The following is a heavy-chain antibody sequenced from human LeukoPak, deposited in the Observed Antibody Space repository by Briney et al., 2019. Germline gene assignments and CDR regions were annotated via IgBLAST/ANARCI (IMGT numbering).Heavy chain of an antibody. V-gene: IGHV4-30-4*01. CDR1: GGSISSGDYY. J-gene: IGHJ4*02. D-gene: IGHD3-10*01. CDR3: ARGQLLWFGELSFDY. Sequence: SETLSLTCTVSGGSISSGDYYWSWIRQPPGTGLEWIGYIYYSGSTYYNPSLKSRVTISVDTSKNQFSLKLSSVTAADTAVYYCARGQLLWFGELSFDYWGQGTLVTVSS. CDR2: IYYSGST.